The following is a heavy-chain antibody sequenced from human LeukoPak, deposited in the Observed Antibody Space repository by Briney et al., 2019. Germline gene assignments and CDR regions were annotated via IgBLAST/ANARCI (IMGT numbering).Heavy chain of an antibody. CDR3: ARVPYYYDSSGYYSWGAFDI. J-gene: IGHJ3*02. V-gene: IGHV1-69*04. Sequence: SVKVSCKASGGTFSSYAISWVRQAPGQGLEWMGRIIPILGIANYAQKFQGRVTITADKSTSTAYMELSSLRSDDTAVYYCARVPYYYDSSGYYSWGAFDIWGQGTMVTVSS. CDR1: GGTFSSYA. D-gene: IGHD3-22*01. CDR2: IIPILGIA.